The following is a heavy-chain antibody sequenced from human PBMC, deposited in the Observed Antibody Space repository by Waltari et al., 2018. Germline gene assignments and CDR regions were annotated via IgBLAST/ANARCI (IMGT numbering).Heavy chain of an antibody. V-gene: IGHV3-74*01. CDR1: GFTFMNYW. Sequence: EVQLVESGGGLVQPGGSLRLSCAASGFTFMNYWMHWVRQAPGKGLVWVSRINSDGSTTNYADSVKGRFTISRDNAKNTMYLQMNSLRAEDTAIYYCGVDIWSGYSSYYMGDWGKGTTVTISS. CDR2: INSDGSTT. CDR3: GVDIWSGYSSYYMGD. J-gene: IGHJ6*03. D-gene: IGHD3-3*01.